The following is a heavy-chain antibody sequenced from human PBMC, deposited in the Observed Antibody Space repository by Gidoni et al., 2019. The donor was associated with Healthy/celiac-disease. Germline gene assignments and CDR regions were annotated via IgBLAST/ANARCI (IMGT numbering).Heavy chain of an antibody. D-gene: IGHD6-6*01. CDR2: ISSSSSYT. V-gene: IGHV3-11*06. CDR3: ARDQAVESSSSDMGY. Sequence: QVQLVESGGGLVKPGGSLRLSCAAAGFTFSAYYMSWIRQAPGKGLEWVSYISSSSSYTNYADSVKGRFTISRDNAKNSLYLQMNSLRAEDTAVYYCARDQAVESSSSDMGYWGQGTLVTVSS. J-gene: IGHJ4*02. CDR1: GFTFSAYY.